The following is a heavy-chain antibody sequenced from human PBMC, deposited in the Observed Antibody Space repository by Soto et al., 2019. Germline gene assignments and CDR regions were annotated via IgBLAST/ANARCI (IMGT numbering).Heavy chain of an antibody. CDR3: ARDSHPGSIDP. V-gene: IGHV3-21*01. D-gene: IGHD6-25*01. CDR2: ISSSSSYI. J-gene: IGHJ5*02. CDR1: GFTFSSYS. Sequence: GGSLRLSCAASGFTFSSYSMDWVRQAPGKGLEWVSSISSSSSYIYYADSVKGRFTISRDNAKNSLYLQMNSLRAEDTAVYYCARDSHPGSIDPWGQGTLVTVSS.